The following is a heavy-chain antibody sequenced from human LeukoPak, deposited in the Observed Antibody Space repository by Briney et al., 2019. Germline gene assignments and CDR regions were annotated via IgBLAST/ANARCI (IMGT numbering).Heavy chain of an antibody. Sequence: GGSLRLSCAASGFTFSSYGMHGVRQAPGKGLEGVAVIWYDGSNKYYADSVKGRFTISRDNSKNTLYLQMNSLRAEDTAVYYCARDKAVLAAAQSLFDYWGQGTLVTVSS. CDR1: GFTFSSYG. CDR2: IWYDGSNK. D-gene: IGHD6-13*01. V-gene: IGHV3-33*01. CDR3: ARDKAVLAAAQSLFDY. J-gene: IGHJ4*02.